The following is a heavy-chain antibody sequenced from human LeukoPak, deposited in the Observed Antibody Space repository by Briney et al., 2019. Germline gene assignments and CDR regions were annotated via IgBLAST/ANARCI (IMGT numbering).Heavy chain of an antibody. CDR2: ISGSGGST. CDR3: TREALGYWFDP. Sequence: GGSLRLSCAASGFTFSSYIMSWVRQAPGKGLEWVSTISGSGGSTNYADSVKGRFTISRDNAKNTLYLQMNSLRVEDTAVYYCTREALGYWFDPWGQGILVTVSS. D-gene: IGHD1-26*01. V-gene: IGHV3-23*01. J-gene: IGHJ5*02. CDR1: GFTFSSYI.